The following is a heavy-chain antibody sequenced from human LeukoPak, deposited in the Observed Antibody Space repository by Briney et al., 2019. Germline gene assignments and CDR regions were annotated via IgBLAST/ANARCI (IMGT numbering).Heavy chain of an antibody. CDR3: ARGRDGYDY. D-gene: IGHD5-24*01. CDR2: TYYSGST. V-gene: IGHV4-59*01. Sequence: PSETLSLTCTVSGVSISSYYWSWIRQPPGKGLEWIGYTYYSGSTNYNPSLKSRVTISVDTSKNQFSQKLSSVTAADTAVYYWARGRDGYDYWGQGTLVTVSS. CDR1: GVSISSYY. J-gene: IGHJ4*02.